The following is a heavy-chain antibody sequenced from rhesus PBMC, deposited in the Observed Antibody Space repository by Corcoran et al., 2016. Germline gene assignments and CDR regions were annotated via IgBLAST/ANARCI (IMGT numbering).Heavy chain of an antibody. D-gene: IGHD2-2*01. CDR3: ARGIRDYYGLDS. V-gene: IGHV3-132*02. Sequence: VEQLVESGGALVQPGASLRLSCAASEFTFSSYDMHWVRQSPGKGLEWVLAFSIGVCTYYPDSVKGRFTISRDNAKNSLYLQMNSLRAEDTAVYYCARGIRDYYGLDSWGQGVVVTVSS. J-gene: IGHJ6*01. CDR1: EFTFSSYD. CDR2: FSIGVCT.